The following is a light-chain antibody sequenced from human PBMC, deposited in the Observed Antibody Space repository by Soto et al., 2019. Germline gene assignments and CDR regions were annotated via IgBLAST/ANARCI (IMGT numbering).Light chain of an antibody. Sequence: QSAVTQPASVSGSPGQSITISCTGTSSDVGTYNLVSWYQQHPGKAPKLIIYEGSKRPSGISNRFSGSKSGNTASLTISGLHAEDEADYHCCSYAGSSTFVVFGGGTKLTVL. CDR2: EGS. V-gene: IGLV2-23*03. J-gene: IGLJ2*01. CDR3: CSYAGSSTFVV. CDR1: SSDVGTYNL.